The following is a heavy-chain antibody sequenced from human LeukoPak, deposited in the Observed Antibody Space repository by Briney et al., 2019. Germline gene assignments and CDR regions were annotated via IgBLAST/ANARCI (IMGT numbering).Heavy chain of an antibody. V-gene: IGHV4-39*07. CDR2: IYYTGGT. Sequence: PSETLSLTCSVSGGPITTSSYYWGWIRQPPEKGLEWIGSIYYTGGTYYSPSLKSRVTMSVDTSKNQFSLKLSSVTAADTAVYYCATGLLSSIAARTWGQGTLVTVSS. CDR1: GGPITTSSYY. J-gene: IGHJ5*02. D-gene: IGHD6-6*01. CDR3: ATGLLSSIAART.